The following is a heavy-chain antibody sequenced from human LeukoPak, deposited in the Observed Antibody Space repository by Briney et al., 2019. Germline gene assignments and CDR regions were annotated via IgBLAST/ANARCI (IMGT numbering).Heavy chain of an antibody. V-gene: IGHV4-61*02. J-gene: IGHJ5*02. CDR3: ARASIAAAGRVNWFDP. CDR1: GGSISSGSYY. D-gene: IGHD6-13*01. Sequence: PSQTLSLTCTVSGGSISSGSYYWSWIRQPAGKGLEWIGRIYTSGSTNYNPSLKSRVTISVDTSKNQFSLKLSSVTAADTAVYYCARASIAAAGRVNWFDPWGQGTLVTVSS. CDR2: IYTSGST.